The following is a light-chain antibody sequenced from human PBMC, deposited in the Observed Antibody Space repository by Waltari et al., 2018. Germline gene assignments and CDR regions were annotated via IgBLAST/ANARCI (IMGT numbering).Light chain of an antibody. CDR1: SSDIGAYNY. Sequence: QAALTQPPSVSGSPGQSVTISCTGTSSDIGAYNYVSCYQQHPGKAPKLMIYDVSKRPSGVSDRFSGSKSGNTASLTISGLQAEDEADYYCSSYAGSNTWVFGGGTRLTVL. J-gene: IGLJ3*02. V-gene: IGLV2-8*01. CDR2: DVS. CDR3: SSYAGSNTWV.